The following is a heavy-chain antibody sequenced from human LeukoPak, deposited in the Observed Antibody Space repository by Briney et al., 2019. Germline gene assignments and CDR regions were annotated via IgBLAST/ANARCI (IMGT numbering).Heavy chain of an antibody. V-gene: IGHV3-33*01. J-gene: IGHJ3*02. D-gene: IGHD6-13*01. CDR3: ARTRGIAAAGAWTPFDI. CDR1: GFTFSSYG. Sequence: GGSLRLSCAASGFTFSSYGMHWVRQAPGKGLEWVAVIWYDGSNKYYADSVKGRFTISRDNSKNTLYLQMSSLRAEDTALYYCARTRGIAAAGAWTPFDIWGQGTMVTVSS. CDR2: IWYDGSNK.